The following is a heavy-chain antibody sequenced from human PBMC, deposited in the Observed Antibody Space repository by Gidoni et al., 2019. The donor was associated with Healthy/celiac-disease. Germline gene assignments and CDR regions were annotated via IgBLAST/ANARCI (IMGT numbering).Heavy chain of an antibody. V-gene: IGHV4-59*01. CDR3: AREENYGDYPFDY. Sequence: QPPGKGLEWIGYIDYSGSTNYNPSLKSRVTISVDTSKNQFSLKLSSVTAADTAVYYCAREENYGDYPFDYWGQGTLVTVSS. D-gene: IGHD4-17*01. J-gene: IGHJ4*02. CDR2: IDYSGST.